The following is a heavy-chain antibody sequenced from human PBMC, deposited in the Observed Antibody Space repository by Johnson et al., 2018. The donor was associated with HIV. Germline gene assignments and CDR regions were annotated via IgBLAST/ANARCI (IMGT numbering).Heavy chain of an antibody. J-gene: IGHJ3*02. CDR2: IYSGGST. V-gene: IGHV3-53*01. CDR1: GFTVSSNY. CDR3: AKGPVDYGDNYDGFEI. Sequence: VQLVESGGGLIQPGGSLRLSCAASGFTVSSNYMSWVRQAPGKGLEWVSVIYSGGSTYYADSVKGRFTISRDNSKNTLYLQMNSLRADDTAVYYCAKGPVDYGDNYDGFEIWGQGTTVTVSS. D-gene: IGHD4-23*01.